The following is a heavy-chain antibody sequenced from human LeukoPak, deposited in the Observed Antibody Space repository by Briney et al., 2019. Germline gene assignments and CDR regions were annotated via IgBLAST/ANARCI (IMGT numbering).Heavy chain of an antibody. CDR2: INPGDSDT. CDR3: ARGWNFDY. CDR1: GYTFTNYW. J-gene: IGHJ4*02. V-gene: IGHV5-51*01. Sequence: GESLKISCKGSGYTFTNYWIGWVRQMPGKGLEWMGIINPGDSDTRYSPSFQGQVTISADKSISTTYLQWGSLKAADSAIYHCARGWNFDYWGQGTLVTVSS. D-gene: IGHD6-19*01.